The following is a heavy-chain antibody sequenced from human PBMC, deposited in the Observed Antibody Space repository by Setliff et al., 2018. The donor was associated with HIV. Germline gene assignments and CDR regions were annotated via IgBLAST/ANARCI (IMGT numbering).Heavy chain of an antibody. CDR2: IYYSRRT. CDR1: GGSISSYY. Sequence: SETLSLTCTVTGGSISSYYWSWIRQPPGKGLEWIGYIYYSRRTNYNPTLKSRVTITVDTSKNQFSLKLSSLTAADTAVYYCASSPHNYDILTGYRSPGGAFDIWGQGTMVTVSS. D-gene: IGHD3-9*01. V-gene: IGHV4-59*01. J-gene: IGHJ3*02. CDR3: ASSPHNYDILTGYRSPGGAFDI.